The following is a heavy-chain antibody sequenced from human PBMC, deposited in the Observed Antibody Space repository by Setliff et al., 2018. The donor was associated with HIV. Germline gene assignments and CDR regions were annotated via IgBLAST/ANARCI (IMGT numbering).Heavy chain of an antibody. D-gene: IGHD3-22*01. CDR2: IYPGDSDT. Sequence: GESLKISCKGSGYKFTGYWIGWARQMPGKSLEWMGIIYPGDSDTRYSPSFQGQVTISTDKSISTAFLQGSSLKASDTVMYYCARHSHYDRSGYYYHKMPDDAFDIWGLGTMVTVSS. CDR3: ARHSHYDRSGYYYHKMPDDAFDI. V-gene: IGHV5-51*01. J-gene: IGHJ3*02. CDR1: GYKFTGYW.